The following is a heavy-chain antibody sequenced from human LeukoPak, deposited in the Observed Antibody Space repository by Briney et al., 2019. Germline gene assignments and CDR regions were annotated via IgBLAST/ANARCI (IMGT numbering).Heavy chain of an antibody. D-gene: IGHD3-10*01. V-gene: IGHV3-33*01. Sequence: PGGSLRLSCAASGFTFSSYGMHWVRQAPGKGLQWVAVIWYDGSNKYYADSVKGRFTISRDNSKNTLYLQMNSLRAEDTAVYYCARDTPYGSGSNGMDVWGQGTTVTVSS. CDR1: GFTFSSYG. J-gene: IGHJ6*02. CDR2: IWYDGSNK. CDR3: ARDTPYGSGSNGMDV.